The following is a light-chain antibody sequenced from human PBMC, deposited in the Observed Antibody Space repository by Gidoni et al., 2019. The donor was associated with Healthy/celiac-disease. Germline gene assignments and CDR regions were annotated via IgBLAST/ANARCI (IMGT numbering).Light chain of an antibody. CDR3: QQYGSSLLT. J-gene: IGKJ4*01. CDR1: QSVSSSY. Sequence: DIVLTQSPGTLSLSTGERATLSCRASQSVSSSYLAWYQQKPGQAPRLLIYGASSRATGIPDRFSGSGSGTDFTLTISRLEPEDFAVYYCQQYGSSLLTFGGGTKVEIK. CDR2: GAS. V-gene: IGKV3-20*01.